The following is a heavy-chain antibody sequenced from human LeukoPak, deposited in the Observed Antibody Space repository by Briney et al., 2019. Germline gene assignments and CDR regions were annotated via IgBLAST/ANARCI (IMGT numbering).Heavy chain of an antibody. J-gene: IGHJ4*02. CDR2: TSGSGGNT. CDR1: GFTFSTYA. CDR3: AKRQNYYDSSGYYGGYDY. V-gene: IGHV3-23*01. D-gene: IGHD3-22*01. Sequence: PGGSLRLSCAASGFTFSTYAMSWVRQAPGKGLEWVSATSGSGGNTYYADSVKGRFTISRDNSKNTLYLQMNSLRAEDTAVYYCAKRQNYYDSSGYYGGYDYWGQGTLVTVSS.